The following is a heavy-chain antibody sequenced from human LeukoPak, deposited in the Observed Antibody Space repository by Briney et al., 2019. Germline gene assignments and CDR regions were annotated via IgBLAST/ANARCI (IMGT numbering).Heavy chain of an antibody. CDR1: GFTSSSYA. CDR2: ITGSGGSA. J-gene: IGHJ5*02. CDR3: ATHEGQSSRYYHKS. D-gene: IGHD3-22*01. V-gene: IGHV3-23*01. Sequence: GGSLRLSCAASGFTSSSYAMSWVRQAPGKGLEWVSAITGSGGSAYYADSVKGRFTISRDNSKTTLDLQMNSLRAEDTAVYYCATHEGQSSRYYHKSWGQGTLVTVSS.